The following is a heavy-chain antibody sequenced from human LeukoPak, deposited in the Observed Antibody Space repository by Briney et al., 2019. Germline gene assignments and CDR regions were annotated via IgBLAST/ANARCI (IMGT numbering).Heavy chain of an antibody. CDR1: GGSISSYY. D-gene: IGHD5-24*01. J-gene: IGHJ4*02. CDR2: IYYSGST. CDR3: ARDPGMATSYYFDY. Sequence: ASETLSLTCTVSGGSISSYYWSWIRQPPGKGLEWIGYIYYSGSTNYNPSLKSRVTISADTSKNQFSLKLSSVTAADTAVYYCARDPGMATSYYFDYWGQGTLVTVSS. V-gene: IGHV4-59*01.